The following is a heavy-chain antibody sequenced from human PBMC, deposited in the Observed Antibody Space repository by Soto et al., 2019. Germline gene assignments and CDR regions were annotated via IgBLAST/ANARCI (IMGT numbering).Heavy chain of an antibody. CDR2: IYHSGTT. J-gene: IGHJ4*02. V-gene: IGHV4-4*02. D-gene: IGHD6-13*01. Sequence: QVQLQESGPGLVKPSGTLSLTCAVSGASMSTTDWWSWVRQPPGKGLEWIGEIYHSGTTNYNPSLKSRLTMSVVKFKNHFSLTLTSVTAADTAVYYCAIPGAGDFDFWGQGTLVTVSS. CDR3: AIPGAGDFDF. CDR1: GASMSTTDW.